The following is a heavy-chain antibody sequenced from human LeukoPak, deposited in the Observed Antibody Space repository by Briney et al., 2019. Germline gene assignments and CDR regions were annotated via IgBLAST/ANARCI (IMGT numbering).Heavy chain of an antibody. CDR3: AREDSVALLSH. D-gene: IGHD2-21*01. CDR2: IKQDGADK. CDR1: GFTFSSYW. Sequence: GGSLRLSCAASGFTFSSYWMSWVRQAPGKGLEWVANIKQDGADKYYVDSMKGRFTISRDNAKNSLYLQMDSLRAEDTAVYYCAREDSVALLSHWGQGTLVTVSS. J-gene: IGHJ4*02. V-gene: IGHV3-7*01.